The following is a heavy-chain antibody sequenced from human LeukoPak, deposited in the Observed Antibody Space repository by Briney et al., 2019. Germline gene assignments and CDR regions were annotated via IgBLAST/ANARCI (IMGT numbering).Heavy chain of an antibody. CDR2: ISSSGSTI. CDR3: AKAPCSGGSCPLDY. D-gene: IGHD2-15*01. Sequence: GGSLRLSCAASGFTFSDYYMSWIRQAPGKGLEWVSYISSSGSTIYYADSVKGRFTISRDNSKNTLYLQMNSLRAEDTAVYYCAKAPCSGGSCPLDYWGQGTLVTVSS. CDR1: GFTFSDYY. V-gene: IGHV3-11*01. J-gene: IGHJ4*02.